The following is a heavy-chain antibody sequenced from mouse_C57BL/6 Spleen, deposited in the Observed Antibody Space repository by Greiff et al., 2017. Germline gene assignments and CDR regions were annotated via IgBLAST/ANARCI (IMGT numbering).Heavy chain of an antibody. Sequence: VQLQESGAELVKPGASVKISCKASGYAFSSYWMNWVKQRPGKGLEWIGQIYPGDGDTNYNGKFKGKATLTADKSSSTAYMQLSSLTSEDSAVYFCARQYGNYVRNAMDYWGQGTSVTVSA. D-gene: IGHD2-10*02. CDR2: IYPGDGDT. V-gene: IGHV1-80*01. CDR3: ARQYGNYVRNAMDY. J-gene: IGHJ4*01. CDR1: GYAFSSYW.